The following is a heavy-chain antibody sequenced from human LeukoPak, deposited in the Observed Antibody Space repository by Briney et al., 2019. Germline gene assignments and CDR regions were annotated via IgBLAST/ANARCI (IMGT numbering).Heavy chain of an antibody. CDR3: ARVRGTNWNRLGYYYYYYMDV. V-gene: IGHV3-21*04. D-gene: IGHD1-20*01. Sequence: GGSLRLSCAASGFTFSRYSMNWVRQAPGKGLEWVSSISISSSYIYYADSVKGRFTMSRDNAKNSLYLQVNSLRAEDRAVYYCARVRGTNWNRLGYYYYYYMDVWGKGTTVTVSS. CDR2: ISISSSYI. J-gene: IGHJ6*03. CDR1: GFTFSRYS.